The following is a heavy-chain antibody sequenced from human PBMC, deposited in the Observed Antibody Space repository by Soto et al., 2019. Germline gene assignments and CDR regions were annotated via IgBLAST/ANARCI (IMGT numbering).Heavy chain of an antibody. Sequence: ASVKVSCKASGGTFSSYTISWVRQAPGQGLEWMGVLNPSGGSAKYAQRLQGRVTLTRDTSTSTVYMELSSLKSEDTAVYYCARLLVPYCGGDCFSGFDCWGQGTQVTVSS. D-gene: IGHD2-21*02. J-gene: IGHJ4*02. V-gene: IGHV1-46*01. CDR2: LNPSGGSA. CDR3: ARLLVPYCGGDCFSGFDC. CDR1: GGTFSSYT.